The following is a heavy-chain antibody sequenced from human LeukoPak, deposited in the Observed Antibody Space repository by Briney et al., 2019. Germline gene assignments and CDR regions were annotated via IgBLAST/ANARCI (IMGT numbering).Heavy chain of an antibody. CDR1: GYTFTGYY. D-gene: IGHD3-10*01. CDR3: ARVDYYGSGSYYRTHNWFDP. CDR2: INTNGGGT. V-gene: IGHV1-2*02. Sequence: ASVKVSCKASGYTFTGYYMHWVRQAPGQGLEWMGWINTNGGGTNYAQKFQGRVTMTRDTSISTAYMELSRLRSDDTAVYYCARVDYYGSGSYYRTHNWFDPWGQGTLVTVSS. J-gene: IGHJ5*02.